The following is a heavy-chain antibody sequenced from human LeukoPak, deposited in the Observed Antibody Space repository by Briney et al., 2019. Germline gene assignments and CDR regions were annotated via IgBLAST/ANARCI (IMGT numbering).Heavy chain of an antibody. V-gene: IGHV4-30-4*01. J-gene: IGHJ4*02. CDR2: IYYSGST. Sequence: PSQTLSLTCSVSGGSISSGDYYWSWIHQPPGEGLEWIGYIYYSGSTFYNPSLRSRVAISVDTSKNRFSLRLTSVTAADTAVYYCARAQIASKVDYWGQGTPVTVSS. CDR1: GGSISSGDYY. CDR3: ARAQIASKVDY. D-gene: IGHD2-15*01.